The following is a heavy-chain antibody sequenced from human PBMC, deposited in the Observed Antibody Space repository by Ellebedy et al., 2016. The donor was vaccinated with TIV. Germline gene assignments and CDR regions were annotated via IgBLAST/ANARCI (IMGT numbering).Heavy chain of an antibody. V-gene: IGHV4-39*01. CDR2: IYYSGST. J-gene: IGHJ6*02. CDR1: GGSISSSSYY. D-gene: IGHD2-2*01. Sequence: SETLSLXXTVSGGSISSSSYYWGWIRQPPGKGLEWIGSIYYSGSTYYNPSLKSRVTISVDTSKNQFSLKLSSVTAADTAVYYCATQGGDIVVVPAATYYYYGMDVWGQGTTVTVSS. CDR3: ATQGGDIVVVPAATYYYYGMDV.